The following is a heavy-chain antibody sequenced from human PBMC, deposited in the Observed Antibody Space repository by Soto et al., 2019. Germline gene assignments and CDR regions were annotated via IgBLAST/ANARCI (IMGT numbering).Heavy chain of an antibody. D-gene: IGHD7-27*01. J-gene: IGHJ6*02. CDR1: GGTFSSYT. CDR2: INPSGGSA. Sequence: GASVNVSCKASGGTFSSYTISWVRQAPGQGLEWMGIINPSGGSASYARKFQGRVAMTRDTSTSTVYMEVSSLGYEDTAVYYCARDPNLSLTYHYYGMDVWGQGTTVTVSS. CDR3: ARDPNLSLTYHYYGMDV. V-gene: IGHV1-46*01.